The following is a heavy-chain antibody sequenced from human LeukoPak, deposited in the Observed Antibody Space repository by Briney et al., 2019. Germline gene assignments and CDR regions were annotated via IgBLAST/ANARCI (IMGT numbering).Heavy chain of an antibody. CDR3: ARDMESTGWSSCFDP. CDR1: GFSFSSYW. Sequence: GGSLRLSCAASGFSFSSYWMTWVRQSPGKGLEWVANIKADGSEKYYVDSLRGRFTISRDNADNSVYLQMNSLRIDDTAIYFCARDMESTGWSSCFDPWGQGTLVTVSS. D-gene: IGHD2-8*02. V-gene: IGHV3-7*01. CDR2: IKADGSEK. J-gene: IGHJ5*02.